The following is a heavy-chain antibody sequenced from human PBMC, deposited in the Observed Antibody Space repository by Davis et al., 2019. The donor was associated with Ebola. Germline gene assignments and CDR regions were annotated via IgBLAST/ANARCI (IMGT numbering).Heavy chain of an antibody. CDR3: ARLGHLKYDKAPWYYFDY. Sequence: PSETLSLTCTVSGGSISIYYWSWIRQPPGKGLEWIGYIYYSGSTNYNPSLKSRVTISVDTSKNQFSLKLSSVTAADTAVYYCARLGHLKYDKAPWYYFDYWGQGTLVTVSS. J-gene: IGHJ4*02. CDR2: IYYSGST. D-gene: IGHD3-22*01. V-gene: IGHV4-59*08. CDR1: GGSISIYY.